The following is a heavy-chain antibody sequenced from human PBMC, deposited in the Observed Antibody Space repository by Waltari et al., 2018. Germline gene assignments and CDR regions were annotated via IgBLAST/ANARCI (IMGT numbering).Heavy chain of an antibody. CDR3: ARVGDYDSSQYYTY. J-gene: IGHJ4*02. V-gene: IGHV1-2*02. CDR2: IKPNGNVA. CDR1: GYHFMGYY. D-gene: IGHD3-22*01. Sequence: QVQLVQSGPAVKKPGASVRLSCRTSGYHFMGYYLHWVRQAPGRGLEWLGCIKPNGNVAHYSQSLQGRISMTRDTSMATAYLELSGLISADTAFYYCARVGDYDSSQYYTYWGQGTLVTVSS.